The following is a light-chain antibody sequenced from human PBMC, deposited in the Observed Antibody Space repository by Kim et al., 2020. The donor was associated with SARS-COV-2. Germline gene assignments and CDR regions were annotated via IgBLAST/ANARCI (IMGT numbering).Light chain of an antibody. CDR3: QTWGSGIQV. V-gene: IGLV4-69*01. CDR1: SGHSGYA. Sequence: QPVLTQSPSASASLGASVRLTCTLRSGHSGYAIAWHQQQPEKGPRFLMKLNSDGSHNKGDGIPDRFSGSSSGSERYLTISSLQSEDEADYYCQTWGSGIQVFGAGTQLTVL. J-gene: IGLJ3*02. CDR2: LNSDGSH.